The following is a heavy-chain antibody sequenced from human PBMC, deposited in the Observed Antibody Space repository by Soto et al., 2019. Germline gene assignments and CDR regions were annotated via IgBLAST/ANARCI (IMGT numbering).Heavy chain of an antibody. D-gene: IGHD2-15*01. Sequence: GGSLRLSCVASGFTFDSYALSWVRQAPGKGLEWVSAIGESGGSTYYADSVKGRFTISRDNSKCTLYLQMNSLRAEDTALYYCAKCRSYYYYYGVVDWGHAPTVTVSS. CDR3: AKCRSYYYYYGVVD. V-gene: IGHV3-23*01. CDR2: IGESGGST. J-gene: IGHJ6*02. CDR1: GFTFDSYA.